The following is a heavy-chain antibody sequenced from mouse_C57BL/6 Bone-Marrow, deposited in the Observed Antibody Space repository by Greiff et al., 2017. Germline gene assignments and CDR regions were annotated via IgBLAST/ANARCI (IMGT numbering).Heavy chain of an antibody. J-gene: IGHJ2*01. D-gene: IGHD1-1*01. CDR2: IDPETGGT. Sequence: VKLMESGAELVRPGASVTLSCKASGYTFTDYEMHWVKQTPVHGLEWIGAIDPETGGTAYNQKFKGKAILTADKSSSTAYMELRSLTSEDSAVYYCTRVGPYYYGSSYWGQGTTLTVSS. CDR3: TRVGPYYYGSSY. V-gene: IGHV1-15*01. CDR1: GYTFTDYE.